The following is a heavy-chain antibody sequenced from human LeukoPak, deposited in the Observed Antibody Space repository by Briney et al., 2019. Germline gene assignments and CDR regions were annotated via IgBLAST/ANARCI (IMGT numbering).Heavy chain of an antibody. CDR3: AMAAAGPYYFDY. D-gene: IGHD6-13*01. V-gene: IGHV3-66*01. Sequence: GGSLRLSCAASGFTVSSNYMSWVRQAPGKGLEWVSVIYSGGSTYYADSVKGRFTISRDNSKNTLYLQMNSLRAEDTAVYYCAMAAAGPYYFDYWGQGTLVTVSS. CDR1: GFTVSSNY. CDR2: IYSGGST. J-gene: IGHJ4*02.